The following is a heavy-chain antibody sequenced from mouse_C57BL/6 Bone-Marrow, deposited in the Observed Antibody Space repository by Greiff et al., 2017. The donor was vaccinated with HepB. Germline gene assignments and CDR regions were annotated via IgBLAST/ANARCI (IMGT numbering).Heavy chain of an antibody. CDR2: IYPGDGDT. Sequence: VQWVESGAELVKPGASVKISCKASGYAFSSYWMNWVKQRPGKGLEWIGQIYPGDGDTNYNGKFKGKATLTADKSSSTAYMQLSSLTSEDSAVYFCARWGSSTYWYFDVWGTGTTVTVSS. V-gene: IGHV1-80*01. CDR3: ARWGSSTYWYFDV. D-gene: IGHD1-1*01. CDR1: GYAFSSYW. J-gene: IGHJ1*03.